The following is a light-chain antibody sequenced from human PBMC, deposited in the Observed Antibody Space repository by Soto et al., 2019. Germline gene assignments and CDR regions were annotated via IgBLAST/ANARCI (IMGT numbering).Light chain of an antibody. J-gene: IGKJ2*01. CDR1: QTIARY. Sequence: DIQMTQSPSSLSASVGDRVTITCRAGQTIARYLNWYQQKPGKAPKLLIYAASSLQSGVPSRFSGSGSGTDFTLTISSLQPEDFATYYCQHSFSTPPMYTFGQGTKLEIK. CDR2: AAS. V-gene: IGKV1-39*01. CDR3: QHSFSTPPMYT.